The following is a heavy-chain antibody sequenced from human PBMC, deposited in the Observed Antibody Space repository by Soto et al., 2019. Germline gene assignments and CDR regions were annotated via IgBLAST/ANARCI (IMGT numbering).Heavy chain of an antibody. CDR3: ARGLWDSSGYYFNYYYGMDV. CDR1: VGSISSYY. J-gene: IGHJ6*02. V-gene: IGHV4-59*01. Sequence: SETLPLTCTVSVGSISSYYWSWFRQPPGKGLEWIGYIYYSGSTNYNPSLKSRVTISVDTSKNQFSLKLSPVTAADTAVYYCARGLWDSSGYYFNYYYGMDVWGQGTTLTVSS. D-gene: IGHD3-22*01. CDR2: IYYSGST.